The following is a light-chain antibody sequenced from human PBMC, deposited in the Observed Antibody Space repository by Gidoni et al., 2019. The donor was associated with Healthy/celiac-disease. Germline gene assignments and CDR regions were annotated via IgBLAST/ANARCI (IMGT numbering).Light chain of an antibody. Sequence: SYVLTQPPSVSVAPGQTARITCGGNNIGSKRVNWYQQKPGQAPVLVVNDDSDRPSGIPERFSGSNSGNTATLTISRVEAGDEADYYCQVWDSSSDHPEVVFGGGTKLTVL. J-gene: IGLJ2*01. CDR2: DDS. V-gene: IGLV3-21*02. CDR3: QVWDSSSDHPEVV. CDR1: NIGSKR.